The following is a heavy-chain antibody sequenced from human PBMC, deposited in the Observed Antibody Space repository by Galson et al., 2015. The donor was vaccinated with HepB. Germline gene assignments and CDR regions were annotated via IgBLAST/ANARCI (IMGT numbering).Heavy chain of an antibody. J-gene: IGHJ6*03. D-gene: IGHD1-1*01. CDR2: IYHSGTT. CDR1: GGSISGSSW. Sequence: ETLSLTCAVSGGSISGSSWWSWVRQPPGKRLEWIGEIYHSGTTNYNPSLKNRVTISVDKSKNLFSLKLRSLTAADTAIYYCTREIGNNWYDLYYYYMDVWGKGTTVTVSS. V-gene: IGHV4-4*02. CDR3: TREIGNNWYDLYYYYMDV.